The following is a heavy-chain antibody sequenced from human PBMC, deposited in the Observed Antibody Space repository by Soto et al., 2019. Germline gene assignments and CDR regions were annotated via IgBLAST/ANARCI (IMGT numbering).Heavy chain of an antibody. V-gene: IGHV2-5*02. CDR3: AHVSEMIFGVIIASGYYYYMDV. CDR1: GFSLSTSGVG. D-gene: IGHD3-3*01. Sequence: SGPTLVNPTQTLTLTCTFSGFSLSTSGVGVGWIRQPPGKALEWLALIYWDDDKRYSPSLKNRLTITKDTSKNQVVLTMTNMDPVETATYYCAHVSEMIFGVIIASGYYYYMDVWGKGTTVTVSS. CDR2: IYWDDDK. J-gene: IGHJ6*03.